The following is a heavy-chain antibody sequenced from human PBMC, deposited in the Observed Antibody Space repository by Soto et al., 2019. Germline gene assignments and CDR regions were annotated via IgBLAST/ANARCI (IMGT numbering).Heavy chain of an antibody. J-gene: IGHJ4*02. V-gene: IGHV3-23*01. CDR2: ISGSGGST. D-gene: IGHD6-19*01. Sequence: VGSLRLSCAASGFTFSSYAMSWVGQAPGKGLEWVSAISGSGGSTYYADSVKGRFTISRDNSKNTLYLQMNSLRAEDTAVYYCAKDYSGGEAVAGTVFDYWGQGTLVTVSS. CDR3: AKDYSGGEAVAGTVFDY. CDR1: GFTFSSYA.